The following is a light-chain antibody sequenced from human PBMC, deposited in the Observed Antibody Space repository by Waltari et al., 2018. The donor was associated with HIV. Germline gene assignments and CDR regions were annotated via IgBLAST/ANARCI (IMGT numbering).Light chain of an antibody. Sequence: QSALTQPPSASGSPGQSVTISCTGTSTDVGAYNYVSWYQQHSGEAPKLIIYEVTKRPSGVPDRFAGSKSGNTASLTVSGLQAEDEAEFYCSSYAGSTVIFGGGTKLTVL. CDR3: SSYAGSTVI. J-gene: IGLJ2*01. V-gene: IGLV2-8*01. CDR2: EVT. CDR1: STDVGAYNY.